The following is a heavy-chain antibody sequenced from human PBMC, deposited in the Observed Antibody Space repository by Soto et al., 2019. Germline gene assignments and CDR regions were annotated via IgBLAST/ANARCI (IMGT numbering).Heavy chain of an antibody. V-gene: IGHV4-59*01. Sequence: SETLSLTCTVSGDSIRSYYWTWIRQPPGKGLELIGYIYYSGSTRYNPSLKSRVTISVDMSKNQFSLKLSSVIAADTAVYYCARAYGGFDNGLDVWGQGTTVTVSS. J-gene: IGHJ6*02. CDR1: GDSIRSYY. CDR3: ARAYGGFDNGLDV. CDR2: IYYSGST. D-gene: IGHD5-12*01.